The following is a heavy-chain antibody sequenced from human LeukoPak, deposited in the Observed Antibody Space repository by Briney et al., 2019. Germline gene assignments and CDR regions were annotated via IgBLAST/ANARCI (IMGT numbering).Heavy chain of an antibody. D-gene: IGHD2-15*01. V-gene: IGHV4-39*07. J-gene: IGHJ4*02. CDR2: IDYSVST. CDR3: VRDRQHCSGGNCYYEDLPDY. CDR1: SGSISSNNHF. Sequence: SETLSLTCTVSSGSISSNNHFWGWFRQPQGKGLEWIGNIDYSVSTDYNRSLKTQVSISVDTSKKQFYVKLNSVTAADTAVYYCVRDRQHCSGGNCYYEDLPDYWGQGTRVTVSS.